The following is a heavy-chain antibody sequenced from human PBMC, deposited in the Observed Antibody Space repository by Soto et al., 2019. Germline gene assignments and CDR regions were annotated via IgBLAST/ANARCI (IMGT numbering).Heavy chain of an antibody. CDR2: IYYGGST. D-gene: IGHD2-15*01. V-gene: IGHV4-39*01. CDR3: ARLAGYCTGGTCYSGSHFDY. CDR1: GGSISSPSHY. J-gene: IGHJ4*02. Sequence: PSETLSLTCTVSGGSISSPSHYWGWIRKPPGKGLEWIESIYYGGSTYYNPSLKSRVTISVDTSKNQFSLQLSSVTAADTAVYYCARLAGYCTGGTCYSGSHFDYWGQGALVTVSS.